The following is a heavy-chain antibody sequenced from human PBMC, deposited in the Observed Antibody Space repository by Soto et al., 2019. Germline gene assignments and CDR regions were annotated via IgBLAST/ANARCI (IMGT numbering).Heavy chain of an antibody. CDR1: GFTVSSNY. CDR3: ASSLITMTTVTTGLSFGMDV. J-gene: IGHJ6*02. Sequence: LRLSCAASGFTVSSNYMSWVRQAPGKGLEWVSVIYSGGSTYYADSVKGRFTISRDNSKNTLYLQMNSLRAEDTAVYYCASSLITMTTVTTGLSFGMDVWGQGTTVTVSS. D-gene: IGHD4-17*01. V-gene: IGHV3-53*01. CDR2: IYSGGST.